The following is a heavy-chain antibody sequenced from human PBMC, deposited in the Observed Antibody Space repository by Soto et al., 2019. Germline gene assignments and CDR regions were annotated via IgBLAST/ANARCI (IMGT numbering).Heavy chain of an antibody. CDR2: IRSKANSYAT. Sequence: EVQLEESGGGLVQPGGSLKLSCAASGFTFSGSAMHWVRQASGKGLEWVGRIRSKANSYATAYAASVTGRFTISSDDSKNTAYLQMNTLKTEDTAVYYCTRHVSANGFDYWGQGTLVTVSS. CDR3: TRHVSANGFDY. D-gene: IGHD6-25*01. V-gene: IGHV3-73*01. CDR1: GFTFSGSA. J-gene: IGHJ4*02.